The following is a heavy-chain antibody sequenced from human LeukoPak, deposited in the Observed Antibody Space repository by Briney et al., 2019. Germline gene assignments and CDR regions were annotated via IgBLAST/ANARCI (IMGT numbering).Heavy chain of an antibody. CDR1: GFTFSSYW. CDR2: IKQDGSEK. V-gene: IGHV3-7*01. J-gene: IGHJ4*02. Sequence: GGSLRLSCAASGFTFSSYWMNWVRQAPGKGLEWVANIKQDGSEKYYVDSVKGRFTISRDNAKNSLYLQMNSLRAEDTAVYYCAKAYYDSSGFYWGQGTLVTVSS. D-gene: IGHD3-22*01. CDR3: AKAYYDSSGFY.